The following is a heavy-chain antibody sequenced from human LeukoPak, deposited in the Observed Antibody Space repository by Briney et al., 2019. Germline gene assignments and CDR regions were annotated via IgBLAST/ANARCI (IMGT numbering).Heavy chain of an antibody. Sequence: PGGSLRLSCAASGFTFSDHYMDWVRQAPGKGLEWVGRTRNKANSYTTEYAASVKGRFTISRDDSKNSLYLQMNSLKTEDTAVYYCASLPLDYDILTGYSQGDYWGQGTLVTVSS. D-gene: IGHD3-9*01. CDR3: ASLPLDYDILTGYSQGDY. CDR1: GFTFSDHY. V-gene: IGHV3-72*01. J-gene: IGHJ4*02. CDR2: TRNKANSYTT.